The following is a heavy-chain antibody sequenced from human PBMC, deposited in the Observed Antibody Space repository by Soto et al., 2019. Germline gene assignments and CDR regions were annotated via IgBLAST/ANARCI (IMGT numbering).Heavy chain of an antibody. CDR2: INHSGST. D-gene: IGHD1-26*01. CDR1: GGSFSGYY. V-gene: IGHV4-34*01. J-gene: IGHJ4*02. Sequence: QVQLQQWGAGLLKPSETLSLTCAVYGGSFSGYYWSWIRQPPGKGLEWIGEINHSGSTNYNPSLKSRVTISVDTSKNQFSLKLSSVTAADTAVYYCARGRGGYLYYFDYWGQGTLVTVSS. CDR3: ARGRGGYLYYFDY.